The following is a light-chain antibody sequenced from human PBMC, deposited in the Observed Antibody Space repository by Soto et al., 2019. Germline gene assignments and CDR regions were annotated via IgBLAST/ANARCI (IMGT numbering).Light chain of an antibody. CDR3: SSYTSGSTLYV. V-gene: IGLV2-14*03. Sequence: QSALTQPASVSGSPGQSITISCTGSSSDVGGYNYVSWYQQHPGKAPKLIIHDVSSRPSGVANRFSGSRSGNTASLIISGLQAEDEADYYCSSYTSGSTLYVFGPGTKLTVL. CDR1: SSDVGGYNY. CDR2: DVS. J-gene: IGLJ1*01.